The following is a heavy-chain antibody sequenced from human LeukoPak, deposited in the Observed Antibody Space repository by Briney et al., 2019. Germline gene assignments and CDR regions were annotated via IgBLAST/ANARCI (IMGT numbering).Heavy chain of an antibody. CDR2: INHSGST. J-gene: IGHJ4*02. Sequence: SETLSLTCAVSGGSISGTSYYWGWIRQPPGKGLEWIGEINHSGSTNYNPSLKSRVTISVDTSKNQFSLKLSSVTAADTAVYYCARRRIAAAGYFDYWGQGTLVTVSS. CDR1: GGSISGTSYY. V-gene: IGHV4-39*07. CDR3: ARRRIAAAGYFDY. D-gene: IGHD6-13*01.